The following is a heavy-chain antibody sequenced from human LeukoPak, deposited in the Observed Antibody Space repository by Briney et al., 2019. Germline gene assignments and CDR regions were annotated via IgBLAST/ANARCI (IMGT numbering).Heavy chain of an antibody. V-gene: IGHV5-51*01. CDR1: GYIFTSYW. CDR3: ARLYSGYDYYYFDY. D-gene: IGHD5-12*01. CDR2: IYPGDSET. J-gene: IGHJ4*02. Sequence: GESLKISCKCSGYIFTSYWIGWVRPMPGKGLEWMGIIYPGDSETRYSPSFQGQVTISADKSISTAYLQWSSLKASETAMYYCARLYSGYDYYYFDYWGQGTLVTVSS.